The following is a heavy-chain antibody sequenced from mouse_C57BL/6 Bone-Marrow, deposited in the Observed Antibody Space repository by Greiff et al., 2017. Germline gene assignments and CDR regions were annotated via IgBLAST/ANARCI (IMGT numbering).Heavy chain of an antibody. V-gene: IGHV5-15*01. J-gene: IGHJ4*01. CDR3: ARAPGGAMDY. CDR2: ISNLAYSI. Sequence: EVKLVESGGGLVQPGGSLKLSCAASGFTFSDYGMAWVRQAPRKGPEWVAFISNLAYSIYYADTVTGRFTISRENAKNTLYREMSSLRSEDTAMYYCARAPGGAMDYWGQGTSVTVSS. D-gene: IGHD3-1*01. CDR1: GFTFSDYG.